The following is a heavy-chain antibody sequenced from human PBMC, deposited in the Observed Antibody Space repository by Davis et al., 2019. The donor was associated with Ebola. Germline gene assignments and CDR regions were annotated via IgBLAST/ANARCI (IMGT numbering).Heavy chain of an antibody. CDR2: MNPKSGVT. J-gene: IGHJ4*02. V-gene: IGHV1-8*02. CDR1: GYTFTSYG. Sequence: AASVKVSCKASGYTFTSYGISWVRQAPGQGLEWMGWMNPKSGVTGYAQRFQGRVTMTRDTSESTVSMELSSLRAEDTAVYYCAQISGSSGWFLHWGQGTLVTVSS. CDR3: AQISGSSGWFLH. D-gene: IGHD6-19*01.